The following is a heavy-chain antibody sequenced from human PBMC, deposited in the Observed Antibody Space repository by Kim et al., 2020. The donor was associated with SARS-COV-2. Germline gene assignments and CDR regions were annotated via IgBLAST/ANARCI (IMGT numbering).Heavy chain of an antibody. V-gene: IGHV3-30*18. D-gene: IGHD4-17*01. J-gene: IGHJ4*02. CDR2: ISYDGSNK. CDR1: GFTFSSYG. Sequence: GGSLRLSCAASGFTFSSYGMHWVRQAPGKGLEWVAVISYDGSNKYYADSVKGRFTISRDNSKNTLYLQMNSLRAEDTAVYYCAKSLYGDYVVDYWGQGTPVTVSS. CDR3: AKSLYGDYVVDY.